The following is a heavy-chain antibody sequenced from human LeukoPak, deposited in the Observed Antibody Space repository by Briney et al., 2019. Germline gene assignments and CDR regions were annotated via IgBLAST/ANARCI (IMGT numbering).Heavy chain of an antibody. V-gene: IGHV4-39*01. D-gene: IGHD6-19*01. CDR3: ARRGYSSGPYFDY. CDR1: GGSISSSSYY. CDR2: IYYSGST. J-gene: IGHJ4*02. Sequence: SETLSLTCAVSGGSISSSSYYWGWIRQPPGKGLEWIGNIYYSGSTYYNPSLKSRGTISVDTSKNQFSLKLSSVTAADTAVYYCARRGYSSGPYFDYWGQGTLVTVSS.